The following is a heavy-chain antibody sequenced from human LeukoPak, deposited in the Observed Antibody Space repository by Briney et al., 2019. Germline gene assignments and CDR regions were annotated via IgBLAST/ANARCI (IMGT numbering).Heavy chain of an antibody. CDR1: GYTFTGYY. D-gene: IGHD3-22*01. CDR2: INPNSGGT. V-gene: IGHV1-2*02. Sequence: ASVKVSCKASGYTFTGYYMHWVRRAPGQGLEWMGWINPNSGGTNYAQKFQGRVTMTRDTSISTAYMELSRLRSDDTAVYYCARAGYYYDSSSDAFDIWGQGTMVTVSS. CDR3: ARAGYYYDSSSDAFDI. J-gene: IGHJ3*02.